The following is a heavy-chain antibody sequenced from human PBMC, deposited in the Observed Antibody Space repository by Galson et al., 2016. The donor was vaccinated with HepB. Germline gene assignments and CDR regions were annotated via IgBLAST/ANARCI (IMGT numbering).Heavy chain of an antibody. J-gene: IGHJ4*02. CDR1: GFTFSDSA. CDR3: TSAFPTYYDILTGYYTKDY. Sequence: SLRLSCAASGFTFSDSAVHWVRQASGKGLEWVGRIRNKAYTYATAYAASVKGRFTIPIDDSKNTAYLQMNSLKTEDTAVYYCTSAFPTYYDILTGYYTKDYWGQGTLVTVSS. CDR2: IRNKAYTYAT. D-gene: IGHD3-9*01. V-gene: IGHV3-73*01.